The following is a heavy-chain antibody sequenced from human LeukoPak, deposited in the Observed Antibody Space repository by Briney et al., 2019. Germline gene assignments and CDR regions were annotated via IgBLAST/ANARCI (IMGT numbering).Heavy chain of an antibody. CDR3: AIVLRYFDWLYPYDY. D-gene: IGHD3-9*01. CDR2: ISSSGSTI. Sequence: GGSLRLSCAASGFTFSSYWMSWVRQAPGKGLEWVSYISSSGSTIYYADSVKGRFTISRDNAKNSLYLQMNSLRAEDTAVYYCAIVLRYFDWLYPYDYWGQGTLVTVSS. J-gene: IGHJ4*02. CDR1: GFTFSSYW. V-gene: IGHV3-48*04.